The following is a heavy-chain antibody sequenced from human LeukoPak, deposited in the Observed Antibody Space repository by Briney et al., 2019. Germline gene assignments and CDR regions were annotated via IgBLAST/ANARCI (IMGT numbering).Heavy chain of an antibody. D-gene: IGHD6-19*01. CDR1: GGSISSSSYY. Sequence: PSETLSLTCIVSGGSISSSSYYWGWLRQPPGKGLEWIGSIYYSGSTYYNPSLKSRVTISADTSKNQFSLKLSSVTAADTAVYYCASHLSSWYKAPFDHWGQGTLVTVSS. CDR2: IYYSGST. V-gene: IGHV4-39*01. CDR3: ASHLSSWYKAPFDH. J-gene: IGHJ4*02.